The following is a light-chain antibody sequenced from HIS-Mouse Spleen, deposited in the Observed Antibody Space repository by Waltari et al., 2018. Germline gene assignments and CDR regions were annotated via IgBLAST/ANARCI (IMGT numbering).Light chain of an antibody. V-gene: IGLV2-8*01. CDR1: SSDVGGYHY. CDR2: EVS. Sequence: QSALTQPPSASGSPGQSVTISCTGTSSDVGGYHYVSWYQQHPGKAPKLMTYEVSKRPSGVPDRFSGSKSGNTASLTVSGLQAEDEADYYCSSYAGSNNSLYVFGTGTKVNVL. J-gene: IGLJ1*01. CDR3: SSYAGSNNSLYV.